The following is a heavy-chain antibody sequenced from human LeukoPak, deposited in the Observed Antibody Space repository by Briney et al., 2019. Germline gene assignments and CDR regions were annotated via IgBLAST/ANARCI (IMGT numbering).Heavy chain of an antibody. CDR1: GFIFNNYA. V-gene: IGHV3-9*01. D-gene: IGHD6-19*01. J-gene: IGHJ4*02. CDR2: ISWNSGSI. Sequence: GGSLRLSCAGSGFIFNNYAMHWVRQPPGKGLEWVSGISWNSGSIDYADSVKGRFTISRDNAKNSLYLQMNSLRAEDTAVYYCARAVDSGGFDYWGQGTLVTVSS. CDR3: ARAVDSGGFDY.